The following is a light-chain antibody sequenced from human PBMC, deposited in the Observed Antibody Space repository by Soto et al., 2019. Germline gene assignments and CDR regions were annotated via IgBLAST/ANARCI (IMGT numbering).Light chain of an antibody. CDR1: SSDVGAYIY. CDR3: CSYAGSYTHV. Sequence: QSVLTQPRSVSGSPGQSVTFSCTGTSSDVGAYIYVSWYQQHPGKAPKLIIYDVIKRPSGVPDRFSGSKSGNTASLTISGLQAEDEADYYCCSYAGSYTHVFGTGTKVTV. CDR2: DVI. J-gene: IGLJ1*01. V-gene: IGLV2-11*01.